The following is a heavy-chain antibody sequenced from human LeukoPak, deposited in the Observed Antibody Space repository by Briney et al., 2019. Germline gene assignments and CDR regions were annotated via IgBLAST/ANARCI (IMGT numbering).Heavy chain of an antibody. CDR2: ISSSSSTI. Sequence: PGGSLRLSCAASGFTFSSYSMNWVRQAPGKGLEWVSYISSSSSTIYYADSVKGRFTISRDNAKNSLYLQMNSLRAEDTAVYYCARYRFTMVRGANDYWGQGTLVTVSS. V-gene: IGHV3-48*04. J-gene: IGHJ4*02. CDR3: ARYRFTMVRGANDY. CDR1: GFTFSSYS. D-gene: IGHD3-10*01.